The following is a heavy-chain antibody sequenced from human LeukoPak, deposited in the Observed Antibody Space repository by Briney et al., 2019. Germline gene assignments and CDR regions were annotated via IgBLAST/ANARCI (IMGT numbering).Heavy chain of an antibody. CDR2: INPNSGGT. CDR3: ARDLEGYHYGSGNYPQ. CDR1: GYTFTGYY. Sequence: ASVKVSCKASGYTFTGYYIHWLRQAPAQGLEWMGFINPNSGGTNYAQQFQGRVTITRDTSISTAYKELSSLTSDDTAVYYCARDLEGYHYGSGNYPQWGQGTLITVSS. D-gene: IGHD3-10*01. J-gene: IGHJ4*02. V-gene: IGHV1-2*02.